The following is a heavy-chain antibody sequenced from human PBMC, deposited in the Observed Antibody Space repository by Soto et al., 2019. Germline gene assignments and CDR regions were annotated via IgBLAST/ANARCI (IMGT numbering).Heavy chain of an antibody. Sequence: SETLSLTCTVSGGSISSYYWSWIRQPPGKGLEWIGYIYYSGSTSYNPSLKSRVTISVDTSKNQFALKLSSVTAADTAVYYCARDWPSGVTRPGAFDIWGQGTMVTVSS. V-gene: IGHV4-59*01. CDR1: GGSISSYY. J-gene: IGHJ3*02. CDR3: ARDWPSGVTRPGAFDI. CDR2: IYYSGST. D-gene: IGHD1-26*01.